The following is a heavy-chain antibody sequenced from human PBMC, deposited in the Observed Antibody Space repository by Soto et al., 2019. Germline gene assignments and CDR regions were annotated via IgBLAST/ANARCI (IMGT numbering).Heavy chain of an antibody. V-gene: IGHV4-30-2*01. CDR2: IYHSGST. CDR1: GGSISSGGYS. J-gene: IGHJ4*02. D-gene: IGHD5-18*01. Sequence: SETLSLTCAVSGGSISSGGYSWSWIRQPPGKGLEWIGYIYHSGSTYYNPSLKSRVTISVDRSKNQFSLKLSTVTAADTAVYYCARNTRIVSTAMADNHQYYFDYWGQGTLVTVSS. CDR3: ARNTRIVSTAMADNHQYYFDY.